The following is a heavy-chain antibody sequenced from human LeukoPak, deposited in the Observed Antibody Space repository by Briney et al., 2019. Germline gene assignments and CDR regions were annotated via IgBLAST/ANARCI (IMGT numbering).Heavy chain of an antibody. J-gene: IGHJ4*02. CDR2: IYYSGST. CDR1: GGSISSYY. V-gene: IGHV4-59*12. D-gene: IGHD3-3*01. Sequence: SETLSLTCTVSGGSISSYYWSWIRQPPGKGLEWIGYIYYSGSTNYNPSLKSRVTISVDTSKNQFSLKLSSVTAADTAVYYCARVSRAGYDFWSGYYAFDYWGQGTLVTVSS. CDR3: ARVSRAGYDFWSGYYAFDY.